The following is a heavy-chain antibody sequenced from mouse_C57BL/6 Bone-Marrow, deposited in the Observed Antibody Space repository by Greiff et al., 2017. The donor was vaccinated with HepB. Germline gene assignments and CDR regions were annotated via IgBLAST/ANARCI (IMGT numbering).Heavy chain of an antibody. CDR3: AITTVVARYFDV. CDR2: ISSGGSYT. J-gene: IGHJ1*03. CDR1: GFTFSSYG. V-gene: IGHV5-6*01. D-gene: IGHD1-1*01. Sequence: VQLKESGGDLVKPGGSLKLSCAASGFTFSSYGMSWVRQTPDKRLEWVATISSGGSYTYYPDSVKGRFTISRDNAKNTLYLQMSSLKSEDTAMYYCAITTVVARYFDVWGTGTTVTVSS.